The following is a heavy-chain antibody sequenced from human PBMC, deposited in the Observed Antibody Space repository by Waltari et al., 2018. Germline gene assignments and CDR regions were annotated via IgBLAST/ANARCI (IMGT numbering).Heavy chain of an antibody. V-gene: IGHV3-7*01. CDR3: ARDYVSSSWYLDY. J-gene: IGHJ4*02. CDR2: IKQDGSEK. CDR1: GFTFSSYW. Sequence: EVQLVESGGGLVQPGGSLRLSCAASGFTFSSYWMSWVRQAPGKGLEWVANIKQDGSEKYYVDSVKGRFTISRDNAKNSLYLQMNSLRAEDTAVYYCARDYVSSSWYLDYWGQGTLVTVSS. D-gene: IGHD6-13*01.